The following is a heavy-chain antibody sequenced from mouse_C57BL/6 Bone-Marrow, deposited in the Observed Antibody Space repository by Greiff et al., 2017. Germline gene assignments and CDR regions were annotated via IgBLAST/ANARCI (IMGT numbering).Heavy chain of an antibody. J-gene: IGHJ4*01. CDR1: GYTFTSYW. Sequence: QVQLQQPGAELVKPGASVKMSCKASGYTFTSYWITWVKQRPGQGLEWIGDIYPGSGSTNYNEKFKSTATLTVDTSSSTAYMQLSSLTSEDSAVYYCARLEYYGSSYRYYAMDYWGQGTSVTVSS. D-gene: IGHD1-1*01. V-gene: IGHV1-55*01. CDR2: IYPGSGST. CDR3: ARLEYYGSSYRYYAMDY.